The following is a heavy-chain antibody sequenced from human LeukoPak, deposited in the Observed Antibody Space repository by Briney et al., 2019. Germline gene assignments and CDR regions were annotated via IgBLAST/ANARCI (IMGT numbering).Heavy chain of an antibody. V-gene: IGHV1-69*05. Sequence: ASQKISSKASGGTFSSYAIGWVRQAPGQGLEWMGEIIPICGTANYAQKFQGRVTITTDESTSTAYMELSSLRSEDTAVYYCARVGIAAGGLGYYYMDVWGKGTTVTVSS. J-gene: IGHJ6*03. D-gene: IGHD6-13*01. CDR2: IIPICGTA. CDR1: GGTFSSYA. CDR3: ARVGIAAGGLGYYYMDV.